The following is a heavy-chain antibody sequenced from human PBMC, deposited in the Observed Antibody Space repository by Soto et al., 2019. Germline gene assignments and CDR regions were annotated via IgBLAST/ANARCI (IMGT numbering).Heavy chain of an antibody. CDR1: GGSFSGYY. CDR3: ARRNKYYDYVWESYRNSYYFAS. V-gene: IGHV4-34*01. D-gene: IGHD3-16*02. Sequence: QVQLQQWGAGLLKPSETLSLTCAVYGGSFSGYYWSWIRQPPGKGLEWIGEIKHSGSTNYNPPLRGRVPLPVEQSTNKLYLKMSSVTAADKAVYYCARRNKYYDYVWESYRNSYYFASWGQGTLVTVSS. CDR2: IKHSGST. J-gene: IGHJ4*02.